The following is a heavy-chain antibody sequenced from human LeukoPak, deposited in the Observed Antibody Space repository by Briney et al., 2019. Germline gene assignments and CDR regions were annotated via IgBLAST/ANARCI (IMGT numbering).Heavy chain of an antibody. V-gene: IGHV3-48*03. CDR2: ISSSGSTI. J-gene: IGHJ4*02. CDR3: ARGYYDFWSGSTDY. Sequence: GGSLRLSCAASGFTFSSYEMNWVRQAPGKGREWVSYISSSGSTIYYADSVKGRFTISRGNAKNSLYLQMNSLRAEDTAVYYCARGYYDFWSGSTDYWGQGTLVTVSS. CDR1: GFTFSSYE. D-gene: IGHD3-3*01.